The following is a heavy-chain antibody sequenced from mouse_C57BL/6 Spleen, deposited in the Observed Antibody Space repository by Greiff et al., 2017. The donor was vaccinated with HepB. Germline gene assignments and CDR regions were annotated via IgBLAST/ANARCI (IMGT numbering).Heavy chain of an antibody. CDR2: INPGSGGT. D-gene: IGHD2-5*01. CDR3: ARSNSNYDYFDD. J-gene: IGHJ2*01. V-gene: IGHV1-54*01. Sequence: QVQLQQSGAELVRPGTSVKVSCKASGYAFTNYLIEWVKQRPGQGLEWIGVINPGSGGTNYNEKFKGKATLTADKSSSTAYMQLSSLTSEDSAVYFCARSNSNYDYFDDWGQGTTLTVSS. CDR1: GYAFTNYL.